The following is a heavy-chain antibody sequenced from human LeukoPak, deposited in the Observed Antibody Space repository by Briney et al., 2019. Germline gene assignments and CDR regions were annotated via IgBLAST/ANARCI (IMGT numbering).Heavy chain of an antibody. Sequence: GGSLRLSCAASGFTFSSYAMSWVRQAPGKGLERVSAISGSGGITYYADSVKGRFTISRDNSKNTLYLQMNSLRAEDTAVYYCAKDRGYSGYDSLFDYWGQGTLVTVSS. CDR1: GFTFSSYA. D-gene: IGHD5-12*01. V-gene: IGHV3-23*01. CDR2: ISGSGGIT. CDR3: AKDRGYSGYDSLFDY. J-gene: IGHJ4*02.